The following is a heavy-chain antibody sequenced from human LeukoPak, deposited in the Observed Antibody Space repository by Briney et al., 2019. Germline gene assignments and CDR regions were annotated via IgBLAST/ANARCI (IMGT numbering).Heavy chain of an antibody. CDR1: GFTFGDYA. J-gene: IGHJ4*02. D-gene: IGHD1-26*01. CDR3: TRDRNSGGPLYYFDY. V-gene: IGHV3-49*04. Sequence: GGSLRLSCTPSGFTFGDYAMSWVRQPPGKWLEWVGFIRSKAYGGTTEYAASVKCRFTISRDDSKSIAYLQMNSLKTEDTAVYYCTRDRNSGGPLYYFDYWGQGTLVTVSS. CDR2: IRSKAYGGTT.